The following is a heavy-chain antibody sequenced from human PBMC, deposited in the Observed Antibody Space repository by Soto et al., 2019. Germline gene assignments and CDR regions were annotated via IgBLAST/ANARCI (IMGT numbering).Heavy chain of an antibody. Sequence: GGSLRLSCAASGFTFSSYGMHWVRQAPGKGLEWVAVIWYDGSNKYYADSVKGRFTISRDNSKNTLYLQMNSLRAEDTAVYYCARGPHYYDSSGYQLDYWVQGTLVTVSS. D-gene: IGHD3-22*01. CDR2: IWYDGSNK. CDR3: ARGPHYYDSSGYQLDY. CDR1: GFTFSSYG. V-gene: IGHV3-33*01. J-gene: IGHJ4*02.